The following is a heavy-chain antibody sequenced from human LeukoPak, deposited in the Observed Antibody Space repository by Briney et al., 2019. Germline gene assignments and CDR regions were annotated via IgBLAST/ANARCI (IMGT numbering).Heavy chain of an antibody. Sequence: SVKVSCKASGGTFSSYAISWVRQAPGQGLEWMGGIIPIFGTANYAQKFQGRVTITADESTSTAYMELSSLRSEDTAVYYCAREGAMATILFDYWGQGTLVTVSS. CDR2: IIPIFGTA. CDR3: AREGAMATILFDY. V-gene: IGHV1-69*13. CDR1: GGTFSSYA. J-gene: IGHJ4*02. D-gene: IGHD5-24*01.